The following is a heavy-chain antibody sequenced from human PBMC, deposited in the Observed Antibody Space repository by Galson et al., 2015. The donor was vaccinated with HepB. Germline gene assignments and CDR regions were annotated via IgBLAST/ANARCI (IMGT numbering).Heavy chain of an antibody. Sequence: PALVKPTQILTLTCTFSGFSLSTSGMRVSWIRQPPGRALEWLARIDWDDDKFYSTSLKTRLTISKDTSKNQVVLTMTNMDPVDTATYYCARTPRGGYGMDVWGQGTTVTVSS. V-gene: IGHV2-70*04. D-gene: IGHD3-10*01. CDR1: GFSLSTSGMR. J-gene: IGHJ6*02. CDR3: ARTPRGGYGMDV. CDR2: IDWDDDK.